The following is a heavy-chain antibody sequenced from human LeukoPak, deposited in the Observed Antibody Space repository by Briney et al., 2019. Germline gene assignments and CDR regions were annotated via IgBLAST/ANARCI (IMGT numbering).Heavy chain of an antibody. D-gene: IGHD3-10*01. CDR2: INPNSGGT. J-gene: IGHJ5*02. V-gene: IGHV1-2*02. CDR1: GYSFTDYF. CDR3: ASFEVGA. Sequence: ASVKVSCKASGYSFTDYFIHWVRQAPGQGLEWMGWINPNSGGTNYAQKFQSRVTMTRDTSISTACMELTSLTSDDTAVYYCASFEVGAWGQGTLVTVSS.